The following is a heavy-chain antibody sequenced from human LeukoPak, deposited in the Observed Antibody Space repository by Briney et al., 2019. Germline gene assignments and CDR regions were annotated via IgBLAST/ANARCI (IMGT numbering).Heavy chain of an antibody. CDR3: AIPAYGSSTSCYNIPCGYYYYMDV. Sequence: ASVKVSCKASGYTFTSYGISWVRQAPGQGLEWMGWISAYNGNTNYAQKLQGRVTITTDESTSTAYMELSSLRSEDTAVYYCAIPAYGSSTSCYNIPCGYYYYMDVWGKGTTVTVSS. V-gene: IGHV1-18*01. D-gene: IGHD2-2*01. J-gene: IGHJ6*03. CDR1: GYTFTSYG. CDR2: ISAYNGNT.